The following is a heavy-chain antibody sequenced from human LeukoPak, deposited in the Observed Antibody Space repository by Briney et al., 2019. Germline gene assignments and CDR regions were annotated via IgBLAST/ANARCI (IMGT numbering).Heavy chain of an antibody. V-gene: IGHV4-39*07. CDR3: ARGGWLQDY. CDR1: GGSISSSSYY. J-gene: IGHJ4*02. D-gene: IGHD5-24*01. Sequence: SETLSLTCTVSGGSISSSSYYWGWIRQPPGKGLEWIGSIYYSGSTYYNPSLKSRVTISVDTSKNQFSLKLSSVTAADTAVYYCARGGWLQDYWGQGTLVTVSS. CDR2: IYYSGST.